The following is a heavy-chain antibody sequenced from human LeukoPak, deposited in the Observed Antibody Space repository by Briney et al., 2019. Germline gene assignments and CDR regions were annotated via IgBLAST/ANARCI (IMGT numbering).Heavy chain of an antibody. CDR3: ARGQGESDY. J-gene: IGHJ4*02. CDR2: INHSGST. CDR1: GGSFSGYY. D-gene: IGHD3-16*01. V-gene: IGHV4-34*01. Sequence: PSETLSLTCAVYGGSFSGYYWSWIRQPPGKGLEWIGEINHSGSTNYNPSLKSRVTISVDTSENQFSLKLSSVTAADTAVYYCARGQGESDYWGQGTLVTVSS.